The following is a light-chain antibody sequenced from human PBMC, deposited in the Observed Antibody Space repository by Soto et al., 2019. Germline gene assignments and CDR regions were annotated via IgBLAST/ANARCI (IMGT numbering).Light chain of an antibody. Sequence: EIVMTQSPATLSVSPGERATLSCRASQTVSSSLAWYQQKPGQAPRLLIYGASTRATGIPARFSGSGSGTDFSLTISSLQSEDFAVYYCQQYNNWPFTFGQGTKLEIK. V-gene: IGKV3-15*01. CDR3: QQYNNWPFT. J-gene: IGKJ2*01. CDR1: QTVSSS. CDR2: GAS.